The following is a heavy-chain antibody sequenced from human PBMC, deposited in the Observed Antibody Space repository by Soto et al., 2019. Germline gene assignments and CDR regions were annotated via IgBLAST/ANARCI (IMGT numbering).Heavy chain of an antibody. CDR3: AREGPPIRAHNPPEYFQH. J-gene: IGHJ1*01. CDR1: GGSISSYY. V-gene: IGHV4-4*08. CDR2: IYYTGST. Sequence: PSETLSLTCTVSGGSISSYYWSWIRQPPGKGLEWIGCIYYTGSTYYNPSLKSRVTLSLDTSKNQFSLNLNSVTAADTAVYYCAREGPPIRAHNPPEYFQHWGQGTPVTVSS.